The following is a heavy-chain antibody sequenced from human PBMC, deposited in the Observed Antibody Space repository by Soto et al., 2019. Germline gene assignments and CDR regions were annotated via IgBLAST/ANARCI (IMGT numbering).Heavy chain of an antibody. J-gene: IGHJ5*02. D-gene: IGHD6-6*01. Sequence: SETLSLTCTVSGGSISSSSYYWGWIRQPPGKGLEWIGSIYYSGSTYYNPSLKSRVTISVDTSKNQFSLKLSSVTAADTAVYYCARERPDGAGFDPWGQGTLVPVSS. CDR2: IYYSGST. CDR3: ARERPDGAGFDP. CDR1: GGSISSSSYY. V-gene: IGHV4-39*02.